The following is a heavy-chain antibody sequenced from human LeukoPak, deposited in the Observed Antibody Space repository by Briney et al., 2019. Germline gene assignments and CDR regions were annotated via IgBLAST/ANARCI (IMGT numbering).Heavy chain of an antibody. CDR1: GYSFSSYW. D-gene: IGHD2-8*02. V-gene: IGHV5-10-1*01. Sequence: GESLKISCKGSGYSFSSYWISWVRQVPGKGLEWMGRIDPGDSFTKYRPSLEGRVTISADKSLSTVYLQWSSLKASDTAIYYCARDGGGVSSWVSHWGQGTLVTVSS. CDR2: IDPGDSFT. J-gene: IGHJ4*02. CDR3: ARDGGGVSSWVSH.